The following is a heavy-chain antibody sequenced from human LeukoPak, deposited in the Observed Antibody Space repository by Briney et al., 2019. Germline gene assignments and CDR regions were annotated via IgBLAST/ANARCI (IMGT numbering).Heavy chain of an antibody. Sequence: GGSLRLSCAASEFTFSGHQMSWVRQAPGKGPDGGAKIIQDGSEKYYMDSVKGRFIISRDNGKNSLYLQMNSLRVEDTAVYYCARDWRQDNAFDLWGQGTMVTVSS. J-gene: IGHJ3*01. CDR3: ARDWRQDNAFDL. D-gene: IGHD2-15*01. CDR2: IIQDGSEK. V-gene: IGHV3-7*01. CDR1: EFTFSGHQ.